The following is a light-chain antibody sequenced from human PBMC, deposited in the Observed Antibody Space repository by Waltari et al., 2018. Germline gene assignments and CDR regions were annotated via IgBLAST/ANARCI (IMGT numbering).Light chain of an antibody. CDR3: QQRSTWLS. CDR1: QSVGDD. Sequence: EIVLTQSPATLSLSPGDSATLSCRASQSVGDDLAWYQQKPGQGPTPLIYEAFNRATGVPARFSGSGSGTDFTLAISGLEPEDFAVYYCQQRSTWLSFGGGTKVE. CDR2: EAF. V-gene: IGKV3-11*01. J-gene: IGKJ4*01.